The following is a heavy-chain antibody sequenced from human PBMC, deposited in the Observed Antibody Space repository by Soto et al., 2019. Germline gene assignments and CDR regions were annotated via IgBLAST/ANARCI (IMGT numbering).Heavy chain of an antibody. CDR1: GFTFDDYA. CDR2: MSWNRGSM. Sequence: SLRLSCVASGFTFDDYAMHWVRQAPGKGLEWVSGMSWNRGSMVYADSVKGRFTISRDNAKNSLYLQMNSLRPEDSALYYCAKDISLGELSAPDHWGQGTLVTVSS. CDR3: AKDISLGELSAPDH. D-gene: IGHD3-16*02. V-gene: IGHV3-9*01. J-gene: IGHJ4*02.